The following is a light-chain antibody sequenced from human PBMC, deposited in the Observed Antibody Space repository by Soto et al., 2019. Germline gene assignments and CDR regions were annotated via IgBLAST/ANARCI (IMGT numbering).Light chain of an antibody. Sequence: QSALTQPRSVSGSPGQSVTISCTGTSSDVGRFEYVSWYQQHPGEAPKVVVYDITKRPSGVPDRFSGSKSGNTASLTISGLQAEDEADYYCCSYAGSSTGVFGGGTKVTVL. V-gene: IGLV2-11*01. J-gene: IGLJ3*02. CDR2: DIT. CDR1: SSDVGRFEY. CDR3: CSYAGSSTGV.